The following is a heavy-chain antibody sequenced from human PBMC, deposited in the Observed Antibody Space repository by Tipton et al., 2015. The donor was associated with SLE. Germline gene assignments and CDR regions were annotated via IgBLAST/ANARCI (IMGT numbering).Heavy chain of an antibody. CDR1: GGSLSSSSYY. V-gene: IGHV4-39*07. CDR3: ARLNDATAIASFDY. D-gene: IGHD2-21*02. Sequence: TLSLTCSVSGGSLSSSSYYWGWIRQLPGKGLEWIGNVYYTGGVYYNPSLMSRITISVDTSKNQYSLKLRSVTAADTAVYYCARLNDATAIASFDYWGQGNLVTVSS. J-gene: IGHJ4*02. CDR2: VYYTGGV.